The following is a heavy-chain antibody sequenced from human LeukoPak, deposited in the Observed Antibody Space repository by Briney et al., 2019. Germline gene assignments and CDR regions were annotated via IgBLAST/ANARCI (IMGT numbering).Heavy chain of an antibody. Sequence: PGGSLRLSCAASGFTFSVYNMNWVRQAPGKGLEWVASISSSGHYIYYADSVKGRFTISRDKAKDSLLLQMNSLRPEDTAVYYCAREKNREVLTAPLQYWGQGTLVTVSS. CDR1: GFTFSVYN. D-gene: IGHD4/OR15-4a*01. CDR3: AREKNREVLTAPLQY. V-gene: IGHV3-21*01. CDR2: ISSSGHYI. J-gene: IGHJ4*02.